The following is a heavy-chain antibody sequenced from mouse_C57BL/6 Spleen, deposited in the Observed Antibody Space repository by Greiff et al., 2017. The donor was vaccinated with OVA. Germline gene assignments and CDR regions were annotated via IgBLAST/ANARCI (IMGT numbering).Heavy chain of an antibody. Sequence: QVQLQQSGPELVKPGASVKISCKASGYAFSSSWMNWVKQRPGKGLEWIGRIYPGDGDTNYNGKFKGKATLTADKSSSTAYMQLSSLTSEDSAVYFCVREEGITTVVPKGFYYWGQGTTLTVSS. D-gene: IGHD1-1*01. CDR3: VREEGITTVVPKGFYY. CDR1: GYAFSSSW. V-gene: IGHV1-82*01. CDR2: IYPGDGDT. J-gene: IGHJ2*01.